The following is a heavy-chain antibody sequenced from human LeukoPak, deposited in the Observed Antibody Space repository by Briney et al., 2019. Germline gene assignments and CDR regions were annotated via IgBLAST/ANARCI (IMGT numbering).Heavy chain of an antibody. CDR3: ARNYDSSGYFDY. J-gene: IGHJ4*02. Sequence: SETLSLTCAVYGGSFSGYYWSWIRQPPGKGLEWIGEINHSGSTNYNPSLKSRVTISVDTSKNQFSLKLSSVTAADTAEYYCARNYDSSGYFDYWGQGTLVTVSS. CDR1: GGSFSGYY. V-gene: IGHV4-34*01. CDR2: INHSGST. D-gene: IGHD3-22*01.